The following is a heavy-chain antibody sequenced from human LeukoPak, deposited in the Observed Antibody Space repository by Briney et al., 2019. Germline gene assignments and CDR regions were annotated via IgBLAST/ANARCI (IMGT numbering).Heavy chain of an antibody. Sequence: GGSLRLSCAASGFTFSTYWMTWVRQAPGEGLEWVANIKGDGSDKYYVDSVKGRSTISRDNANNSLYLQMNSLRADDTAVYYCARQPFDYWGQGTLVTVSS. V-gene: IGHV3-7*01. CDR2: IKGDGSDK. CDR3: ARQPFDY. J-gene: IGHJ4*02. CDR1: GFTFSTYW.